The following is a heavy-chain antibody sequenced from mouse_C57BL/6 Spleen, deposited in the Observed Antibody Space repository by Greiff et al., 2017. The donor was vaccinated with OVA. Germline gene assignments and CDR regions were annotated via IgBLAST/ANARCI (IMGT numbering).Heavy chain of an antibody. CDR1: GFTFSDYG. CDR3: ARPDDYDGYFDV. V-gene: IGHV5-17*01. Sequence: EVMLVESGGGLVKPGGSLKLSCAASGFTFSDYGMHWVRQAPEQGLEWVAYISSGSSTIYYAYTVKGRFTISRDNAKNTLFLQRTSLRSEDTAMDYWARPDDYDGYFDVWGTGTTVTVSS. J-gene: IGHJ1*03. D-gene: IGHD2-4*01. CDR2: ISSGSSTI.